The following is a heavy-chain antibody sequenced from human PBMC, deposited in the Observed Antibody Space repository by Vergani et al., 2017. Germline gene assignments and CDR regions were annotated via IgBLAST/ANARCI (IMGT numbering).Heavy chain of an antibody. Sequence: EVQLVESGGGLAQPGGSLRLSCAASGFTFSSYNMNWVRQAPGKGLEWLSYISSSSSSIYYADSVKGRFTISRDNAKNSLKLQMNSLRAEDTAVYYCAKTTDRMGSTSSFDYWGQGTLVTVSS. CDR1: GFTFSSYN. J-gene: IGHJ4*02. CDR3: AKTTDRMGSTSSFDY. CDR2: ISSSSSSI. V-gene: IGHV3-48*01. D-gene: IGHD2-2*01.